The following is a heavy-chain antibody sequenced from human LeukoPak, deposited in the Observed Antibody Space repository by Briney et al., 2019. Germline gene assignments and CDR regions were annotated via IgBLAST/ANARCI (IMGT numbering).Heavy chain of an antibody. V-gene: IGHV4-30-2*01. J-gene: IGHJ2*01. CDR1: GGPISSGAYS. CDR3: ARVGYDFWSGYYTNWYFDL. D-gene: IGHD3-3*01. CDR2: IYHSGST. Sequence: PSQTLSLTCAVSGGPISSGAYSWSWIRQPPGKGLEWIGYIYHSGSTYYNPSLKSRVTISVDRSKNQFSLKLSSVTAADTAVYYCARVGYDFWSGYYTNWYFDLWGRGTLVTVSS.